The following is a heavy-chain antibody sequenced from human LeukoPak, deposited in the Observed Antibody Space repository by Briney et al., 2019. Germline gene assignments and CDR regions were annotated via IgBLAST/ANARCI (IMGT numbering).Heavy chain of an antibody. CDR1: GFTFSDYY. J-gene: IGHJ4*02. V-gene: IGHV3-11*04. CDR2: ISSSGSTI. D-gene: IGHD2-15*01. Sequence: GGSLRVSCAASGFTFSDYYMSWIRQAPGKGVEWVSYISSSGSTIYYADSVKGRFTISRDNAKNSLYLQMNSLRAEDTAVYYCARERGIYCSGGSCYSLDYWGQGTLVTVSS. CDR3: ARERGIYCSGGSCYSLDY.